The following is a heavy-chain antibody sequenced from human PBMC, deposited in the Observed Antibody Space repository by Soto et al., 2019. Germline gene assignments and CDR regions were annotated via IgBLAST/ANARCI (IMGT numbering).Heavy chain of an antibody. D-gene: IGHD3-10*01. V-gene: IGHV4-59*01. Sequence: SETLSLTYTVSGGSISSYYWSWIRQPPGKGLEWIGYIYYSGSTNYNPSLKSRVTISVDTSKNQFSLKLSSVTAADTAVYYCARDSNGSGSYYNWSDPWGQGTLVTVSS. J-gene: IGHJ5*02. CDR1: GGSISSYY. CDR2: IYYSGST. CDR3: ARDSNGSGSYYNWSDP.